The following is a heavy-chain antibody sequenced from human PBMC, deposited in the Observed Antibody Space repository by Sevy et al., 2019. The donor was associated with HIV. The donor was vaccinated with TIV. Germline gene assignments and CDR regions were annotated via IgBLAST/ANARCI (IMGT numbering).Heavy chain of an antibody. V-gene: IGHV4-61*02. J-gene: IGHJ3*02. CDR2: IYTSGTT. CDR3: ARLNFDVVGGSYDAFDI. D-gene: IGHD2-15*01. CDR1: GGSIGSGADY. Sequence: TLSLTCTVSGGSIGSGADYWSWIRQPAGKGLEWIGRIYTSGTTNYSPFLKSRVTISLDTSKNQFSLNLSSVTAADTAVYYCARLNFDVVGGSYDAFDIWGQGTMVTVSS.